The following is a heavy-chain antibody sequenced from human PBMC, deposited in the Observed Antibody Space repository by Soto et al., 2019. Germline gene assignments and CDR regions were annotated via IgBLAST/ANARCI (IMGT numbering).Heavy chain of an antibody. CDR3: ARLEYYYDSSGYIPPGYFDY. D-gene: IGHD3-22*01. J-gene: IGHJ4*02. CDR2: IYSDGST. Sequence: LRLSCAASGFTVSSNFMSWVRQAPGKGLEWVSIIYSDGSTYYADSVKDRFTISRDNSKNTLYLQMNSLRADDTAVYYCARLEYYYDSSGYIPPGYFDYWGQGTLVTVSS. V-gene: IGHV3-66*04. CDR1: GFTVSSNF.